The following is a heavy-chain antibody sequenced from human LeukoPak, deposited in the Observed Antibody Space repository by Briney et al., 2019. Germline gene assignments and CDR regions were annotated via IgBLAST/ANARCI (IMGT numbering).Heavy chain of an antibody. Sequence: PSETLSLTCTVSGGSISSGDYYWSWIRQPPGKGLEWIGYIYYSGSTYYNPSLKSRVTISVDTSKNQFSLKLGSVTAADTAVYYCARAGTMVRGVIEDWGQGALVTVSS. D-gene: IGHD3-10*01. V-gene: IGHV4-30-4*08. CDR2: IYYSGST. CDR3: ARAGTMVRGVIED. J-gene: IGHJ4*02. CDR1: GGSISSGDYY.